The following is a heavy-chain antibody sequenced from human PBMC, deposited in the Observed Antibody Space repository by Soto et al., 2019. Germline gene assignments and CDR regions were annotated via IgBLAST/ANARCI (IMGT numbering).Heavy chain of an antibody. D-gene: IGHD3-10*02. CDR2: AYYSGTT. V-gene: IGHV4-59*01. CDR1: GGSISTYY. J-gene: IGHJ3*02. CDR3: ARSVAVAPMYAFDI. Sequence: SETLSLTCTVSGGSISTYYWTWIRQTPGKGLEWIGFAYYSGTTNYNPSLKSRVIISLDTSKSQFSLNLNSVTSADTAVYFCARSVAVAPMYAFDIWGQGNMVTVSS.